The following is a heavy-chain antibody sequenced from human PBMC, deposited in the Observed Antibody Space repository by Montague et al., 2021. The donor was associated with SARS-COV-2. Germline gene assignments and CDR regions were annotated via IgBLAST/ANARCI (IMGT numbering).Heavy chain of an antibody. Sequence: SETLSLTCTVSGGSISSGSYWGWIRQPPGKGLEWIGTSDHSGITYYSPSLKCRVTISLDTSKNQFSLNLDSVTASDTAMYYCARVISAVAGAKFYFDYWGQGTLVTVSS. V-gene: IGHV4-38-2*02. CDR3: ARVISAVAGAKFYFDY. CDR1: GGSISSGSY. J-gene: IGHJ4*01. D-gene: IGHD4/OR15-4a*01. CDR2: SDHSGIT.